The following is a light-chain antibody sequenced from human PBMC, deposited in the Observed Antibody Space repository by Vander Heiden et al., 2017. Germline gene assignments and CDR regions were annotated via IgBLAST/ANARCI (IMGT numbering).Light chain of an antibody. Sequence: EVVLTQSPGTLSLSPGERATLSCRASQSVSSSYLAWYQQKPGQAPRLLIYGASSRATGLPDRFSGSASGTDFTLTISILDPEDFAVYYCQQDGTSPRTFGQGTKVEIK. V-gene: IGKV3-20*01. CDR1: QSVSSSY. CDR2: GAS. J-gene: IGKJ1*01. CDR3: QQDGTSPRT.